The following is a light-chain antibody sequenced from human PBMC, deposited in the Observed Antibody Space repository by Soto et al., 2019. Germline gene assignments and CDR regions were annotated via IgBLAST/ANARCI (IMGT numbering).Light chain of an antibody. CDR2: DAS. V-gene: IGKV1-5*01. Sequence: DIQMTQSPSTLSASVGDRVTITCRASQSISSWLAWYQQKPGKAPKLLIFDASNLESGVPSRFSGSGSETEFTLTISSLQPDDFATYYCQQYNSYPRTFGQGTKVDIK. CDR1: QSISSW. CDR3: QQYNSYPRT. J-gene: IGKJ1*01.